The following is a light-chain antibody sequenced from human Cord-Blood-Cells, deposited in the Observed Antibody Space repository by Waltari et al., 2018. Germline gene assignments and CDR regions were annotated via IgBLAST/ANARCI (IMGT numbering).Light chain of an antibody. Sequence: QSALTQPASVSGSPGQSITISCPGTSSDVGGYNYVPWYQQHPGKAPKLMIYEVSNRPAGVSNRCSGSKSGNTASLTISGLQPEDEADYYCSSYTSSSTWVFGGGTKLTVL. CDR2: EVS. CDR3: SSYTSSSTWV. CDR1: SSDVGGYNY. J-gene: IGLJ3*02. V-gene: IGLV2-14*01.